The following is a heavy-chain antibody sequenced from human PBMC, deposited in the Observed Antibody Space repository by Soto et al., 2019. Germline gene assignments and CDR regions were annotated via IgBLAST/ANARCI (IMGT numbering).Heavy chain of an antibody. CDR1: GYTFTGYY. CDR2: INPNSGGT. CDR3: ARGGLTSYYDYIWGSYRYRVSPPLDY. D-gene: IGHD3-16*02. Sequence: ASVKGSCKASGYTFTGYYMHWVRQAPGQGREWMGWINPNSGGTNYAQKFQGWVTMTRDTSISTAYMELSRLRSDDTAVYYCARGGLTSYYDYIWGSYRYRVSPPLDYWGQGTLVTVSS. V-gene: IGHV1-2*04. J-gene: IGHJ4*02.